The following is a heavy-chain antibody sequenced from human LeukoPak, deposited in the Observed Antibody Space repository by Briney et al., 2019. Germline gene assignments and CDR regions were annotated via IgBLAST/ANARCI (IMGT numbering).Heavy chain of an antibody. CDR2: IYYSGST. V-gene: IGHV4-59*01. J-gene: IGHJ3*02. CDR1: GGSISSYY. Sequence: SETLSLTCTVSGGSISSYYWSWIRQPPGKGLEWIGYIYYSGSTNYNPSLKSRVTISVDTSKNQFSLKLSSVTAADTAVYYCARTSPTGAFDIWGQGTMVTVSS. CDR3: ARTSPTGAFDI.